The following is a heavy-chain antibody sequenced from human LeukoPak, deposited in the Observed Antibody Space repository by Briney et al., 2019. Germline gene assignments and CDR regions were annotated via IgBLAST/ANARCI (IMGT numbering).Heavy chain of an antibody. V-gene: IGHV1-2*02. D-gene: IGHD3-22*01. Sequence: ASVKVSCKASGYTFTGYYMHWVRQAPGQGLEWMGWINPNSGGTNYAQKFQGRVTMTRDTSISTAYMELSRLRSDDTAVYYCARGGGYYYDSSGYSVDHWGQGTLVTVSS. CDR3: ARGGGYYYDSSGYSVDH. CDR2: INPNSGGT. J-gene: IGHJ4*02. CDR1: GYTFTGYY.